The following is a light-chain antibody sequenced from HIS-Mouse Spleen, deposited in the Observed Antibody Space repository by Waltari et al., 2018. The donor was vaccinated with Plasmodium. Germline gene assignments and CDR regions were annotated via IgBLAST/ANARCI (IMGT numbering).Light chain of an antibody. V-gene: IGLV2-14*01. CDR1: SSDVGGYNY. CDR3: SSYTSSSTRV. J-gene: IGLJ3*02. Sequence: CTGTSSDVGGYNYVSWYQQHPGKAPKLMIYEVSNRPSGVSNRFSGSKSGNTASLTISGLQAEDEADYYCSSYTSSSTRVFGGGTKLTVL. CDR2: EVS.